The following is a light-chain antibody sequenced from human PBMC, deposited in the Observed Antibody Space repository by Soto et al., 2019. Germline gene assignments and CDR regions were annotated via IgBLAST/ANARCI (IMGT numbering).Light chain of an antibody. CDR1: QSVTNNY. J-gene: IGKJ1*01. Sequence: IVLTQSPGTLSLSPGERATLSCRASQSVTNNYLAWFQQKPGQAPRLLMYGASSRATGIPDRFSGSGSGTDFTLTISRLQPDDFATYYCQQYNIYPWTFGQGTKVDIK. CDR3: QQYNIYPWT. CDR2: GAS. V-gene: IGKV3-20*01.